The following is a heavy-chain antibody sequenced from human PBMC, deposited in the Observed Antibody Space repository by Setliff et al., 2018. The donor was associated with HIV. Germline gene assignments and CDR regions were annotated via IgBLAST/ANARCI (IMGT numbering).Heavy chain of an antibody. Sequence: GGSLRLSCAASGFTVSSYYMAWVRQAPGKGLEWVSTIYSDGSTYHADSVKGRFTLSRDTSKNTLSLQMNTLRPEDTAVYYCARARGTNWPFDYWGQGTLVTVSS. D-gene: IGHD1-1*01. CDR1: GFTVSSYY. J-gene: IGHJ4*02. CDR2: IYSDGST. V-gene: IGHV3-66*02. CDR3: ARARGTNWPFDY.